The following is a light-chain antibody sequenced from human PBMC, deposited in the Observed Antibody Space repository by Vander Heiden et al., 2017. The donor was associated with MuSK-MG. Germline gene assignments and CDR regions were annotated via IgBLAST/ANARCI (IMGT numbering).Light chain of an antibody. CDR2: RNN. CDR1: SSNIGSNY. J-gene: IGLJ2*01. V-gene: IGLV1-47*01. CDR3: EALYDSRSGHVV. Sequence: QTVLTQPPSASGTPGQRVTISCSGSSSNIGSNYVYWYQQLPGTAPNLLIYRNNKRHSGVPDRFSGSNSGTSASLAISGLRAEEEADYYCEALYDSRSGHVVFGGGTKLTVL.